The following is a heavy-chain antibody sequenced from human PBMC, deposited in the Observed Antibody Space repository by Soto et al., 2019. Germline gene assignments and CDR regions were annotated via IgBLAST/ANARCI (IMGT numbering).Heavy chain of an antibody. CDR3: AKQGAHYYDSSGYFFDY. J-gene: IGHJ4*02. CDR1: GFTFSTYG. Sequence: PGGSLRLSCTSSGFTFSTYGMHWLRQSPGKGLEWVTVISYDGSNKRFADSVKGRFTISRDNSKNTLYLQMNSLRAEDTAVYYCAKQGAHYYDSSGYFFDYWGQGTLVTVSS. CDR2: ISYDGSNK. V-gene: IGHV3-30*18. D-gene: IGHD3-22*01.